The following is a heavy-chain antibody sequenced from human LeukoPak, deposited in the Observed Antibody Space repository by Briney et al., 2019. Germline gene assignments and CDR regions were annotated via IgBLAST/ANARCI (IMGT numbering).Heavy chain of an antibody. CDR1: GGCISSYY. CDR2: IYYSGST. J-gene: IGHJ6*02. V-gene: IGHV4-59*01. D-gene: IGHD5-18*01. CDR3: ARMDTAMVYGMDV. Sequence: SETLSLTCTVSGGCISSYYWSWIRQPPGKGLEWIGYIYYSGSTNYNPSLKSRVTISVDTSKNQFSLKLSSVTAADTAVYYCARMDTAMVYGMDVWGQGTTVTVSS.